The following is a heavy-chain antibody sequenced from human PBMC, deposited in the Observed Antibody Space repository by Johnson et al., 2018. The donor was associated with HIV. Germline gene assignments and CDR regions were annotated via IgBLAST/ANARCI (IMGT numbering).Heavy chain of an antibody. CDR3: AKDRSTGWYPAFDI. CDR1: GFTFSSYW. J-gene: IGHJ3*02. CDR2: INWNGGRT. D-gene: IGHD6-19*01. V-gene: IGHV3-20*04. Sequence: VQLVESGGGLVQPGGSLRLSCAASGFTFSSYWMSWVRQAPGKGLEWVSGINWNGGRTGHADSVKGRFTISRDNAKNSLYLQMNSLRAEDTALYYCAKDRSTGWYPAFDIWGQGTMVTVSS.